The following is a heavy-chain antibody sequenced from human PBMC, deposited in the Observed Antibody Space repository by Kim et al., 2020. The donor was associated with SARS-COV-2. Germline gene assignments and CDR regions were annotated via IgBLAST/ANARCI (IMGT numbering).Heavy chain of an antibody. V-gene: IGHV3-73*01. D-gene: IGHD2-2*01. J-gene: IGHJ6*02. CDR3: TRPEISTSYNYGMDV. CDR1: GFTFSGSA. CDR2: IRAKAYSYAT. Sequence: GGSLRLSCAASGFTFSGSAIHWVRQASGKGLEGVGRIRAKAYSYATEYAASVKGRFTVSRDDSKNTAYLQMNSLETEDTAVYFCTRPEISTSYNYGMDVWGQGTTVTVS.